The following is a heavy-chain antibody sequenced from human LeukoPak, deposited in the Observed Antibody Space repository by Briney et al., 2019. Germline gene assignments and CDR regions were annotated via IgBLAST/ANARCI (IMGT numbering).Heavy chain of an antibody. J-gene: IGHJ3*02. Sequence: GGSLRLSCAASGFTVSSNYMSWVRQAPGKGLEWVSVIYSGGSTYYADSVKGRFTISRDNSKNTLYLQMNSLRAEDTAVYYCAKVVHLDTDAFDIWGQGTMVTVSS. CDR2: IYSGGST. CDR1: GFTVSSNY. D-gene: IGHD5-18*01. CDR3: AKVVHLDTDAFDI. V-gene: IGHV3-53*01.